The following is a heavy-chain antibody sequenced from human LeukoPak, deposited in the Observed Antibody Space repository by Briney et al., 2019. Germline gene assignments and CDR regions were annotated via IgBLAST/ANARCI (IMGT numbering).Heavy chain of an antibody. CDR2: IYSGGST. J-gene: IGHJ3*02. V-gene: IGHV3-66*01. Sequence: GGSLRLSCAASGLTVSSNYMSWVRQAPGKGLEWVPVIYSGGSTYYADSVKGRFTISRDNSKNTLYLQMNSLRAEDTAVYYCARGGYGGNRAFDIWGQGTMVTVSS. CDR1: GLTVSSNY. CDR3: ARGGYGGNRAFDI. D-gene: IGHD4-23*01.